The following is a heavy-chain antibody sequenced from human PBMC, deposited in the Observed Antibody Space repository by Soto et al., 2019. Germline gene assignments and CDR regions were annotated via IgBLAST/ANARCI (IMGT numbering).Heavy chain of an antibody. Sequence: GGSLRLSCAASGFTFSSYSLHWVRQAPGKGLEWVAVISYAGSNKYYADSVKGRFTISRDNSKNTLFLQMNSLRPDDTAVYYCAFLDTVISFDHWGQGTLVTVS. CDR1: GFTFSSYS. V-gene: IGHV3-30-3*01. CDR3: AFLDTVISFDH. J-gene: IGHJ4*02. CDR2: ISYAGSNK. D-gene: IGHD4-17*01.